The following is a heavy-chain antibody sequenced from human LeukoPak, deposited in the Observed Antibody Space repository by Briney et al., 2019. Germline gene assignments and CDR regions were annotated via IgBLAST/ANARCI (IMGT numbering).Heavy chain of an antibody. D-gene: IGHD3-10*01. V-gene: IGHV1-69*15. Sequence: ASVKVSCKASGGTFSSYAISWVRQAPGQGLEWMGRIIPIFGTANYAQKFQGRVTITSDESTSTAYMELSSLRSEDTAVYYCAREGGYGDLNDYWGQGTLVTVSS. CDR3: AREGGYGDLNDY. CDR2: IIPIFGTA. J-gene: IGHJ4*02. CDR1: GGTFSSYA.